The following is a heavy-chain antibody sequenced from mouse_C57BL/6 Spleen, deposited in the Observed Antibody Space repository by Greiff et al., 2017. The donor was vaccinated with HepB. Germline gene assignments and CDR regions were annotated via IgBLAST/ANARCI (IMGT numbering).Heavy chain of an antibody. J-gene: IGHJ4*01. D-gene: IGHD2-4*01. Sequence: VQLVESGPGLVQPSQSLSITCTVSGFSFTSYGVHWVRQSPGKGLEWLGVIWSGGSTDYNAAFIFSQSISKDKSKSQVFFKMNSLQADYTAIYYCARLITDYYAMDYWGQGTSVTVSS. CDR1: GFSFTSYG. CDR3: ARLITDYYAMDY. CDR2: IWSGGST. V-gene: IGHV2-2*01.